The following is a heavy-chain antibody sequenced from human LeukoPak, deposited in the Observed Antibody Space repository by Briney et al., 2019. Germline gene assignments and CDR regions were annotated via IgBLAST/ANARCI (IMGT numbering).Heavy chain of an antibody. J-gene: IGHJ3*02. D-gene: IGHD1-26*01. Sequence: GGSLRLSCAASGFTFSTYGMHWVRQAPGKGLEWVAFIRYDESKKYYADSVKGRFTITRDNSKNTVYLQMNSLRAEDTAVYYCANGVGRGLDAFDIWGQGTMVTVSS. CDR1: GFTFSTYG. CDR2: IRYDESKK. CDR3: ANGVGRGLDAFDI. V-gene: IGHV3-30*02.